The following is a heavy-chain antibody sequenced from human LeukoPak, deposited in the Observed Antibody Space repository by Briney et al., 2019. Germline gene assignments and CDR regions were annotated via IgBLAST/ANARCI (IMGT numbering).Heavy chain of an antibody. CDR3: AKGNGYSYGRYYFDY. V-gene: IGHV3-23*01. Sequence: GGSLRLSCADSGFTFRSYAMGWVRQAPGKGLEWVSAITASGGNTYYADSVKGRFTISRDNSKNTLYLQVNSLRAEDTAVYYCAKGNGYSYGRYYFDYWGQGTLVTASS. CDR2: ITASGGNT. CDR1: GFTFRSYA. D-gene: IGHD5-18*01. J-gene: IGHJ4*02.